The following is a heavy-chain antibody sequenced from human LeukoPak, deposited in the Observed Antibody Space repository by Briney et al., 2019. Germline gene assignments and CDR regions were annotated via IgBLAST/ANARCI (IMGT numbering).Heavy chain of an antibody. D-gene: IGHD6-19*01. CDR1: GFTFSSYA. CDR3: ARDFYSVTGSSDPRGYWFDP. J-gene: IGHJ5*02. CDR2: ISYDGSNK. Sequence: GRSLRLSCAASGFTFSSYAMHWVRQAPGKGLEWVAVISYDGSNKYYADSVKRRFTISRDNSKNTLYLQMNSLRAEDTAVYYCARDFYSVTGSSDPRGYWFDPWGQGTLVTVSS. V-gene: IGHV3-30-3*01.